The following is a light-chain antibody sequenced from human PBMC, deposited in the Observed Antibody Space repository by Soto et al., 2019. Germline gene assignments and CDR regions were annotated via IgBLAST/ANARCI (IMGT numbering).Light chain of an antibody. Sequence: DIVMTQSPDSLAVSLGERATINCKSSQSVLYSSNNKNYLAWYQQTPGQPPKLLIYWASTRESGVHDRFSGSGSGTDFTLTISSLQAEDVAVYYCQQYYNPPRTFGQGTKVEIK. V-gene: IGKV4-1*01. J-gene: IGKJ1*01. CDR1: QSVLYSSNNKNY. CDR3: QQYYNPPRT. CDR2: WAS.